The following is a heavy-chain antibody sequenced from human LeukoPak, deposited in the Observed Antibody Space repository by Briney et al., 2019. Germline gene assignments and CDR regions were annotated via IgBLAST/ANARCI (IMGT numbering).Heavy chain of an antibody. CDR3: ARHGVGSSWSYYYYYMDV. D-gene: IGHD6-13*01. J-gene: IGHJ6*03. CDR1: GGSISSSSYY. V-gene: IGHV4-39*01. Sequence: PSETLSLTCTVSGGSISSSSYYWGWIRQPPGKGLEWIGSIYYSGSTYYNPSLKSRVTISVDMSKNQFSLKLSSVTAADTAVYYCARHGVGSSWSYYYYYMDVWGKGTTVTVSS. CDR2: IYYSGST.